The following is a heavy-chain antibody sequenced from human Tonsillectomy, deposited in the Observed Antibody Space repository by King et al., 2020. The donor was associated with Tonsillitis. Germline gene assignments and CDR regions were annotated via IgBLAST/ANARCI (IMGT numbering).Heavy chain of an antibody. V-gene: IGHV4-59*08. CDR3: ARLEIEMYCSGGSCYYYYYGMDV. Sequence: QLQESGPGLVKSSETLSLTCTVSGGSISSYYWSWIRQPPGKGLEWIGYIYYSGSTNYNPSLKSRVNISVDTSKNQFSLKVSSVTAADTAVYYCARLEIEMYCSGGSCYYYYYGMDVWGQGTTVTVSS. CDR1: GGSISSYY. J-gene: IGHJ6*02. CDR2: IYYSGST. D-gene: IGHD2-15*01.